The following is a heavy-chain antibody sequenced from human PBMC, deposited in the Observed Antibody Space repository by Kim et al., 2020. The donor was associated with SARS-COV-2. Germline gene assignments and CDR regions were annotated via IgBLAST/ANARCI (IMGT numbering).Heavy chain of an antibody. CDR3: AKSRPRDGYNLPYWYFDL. V-gene: IGHV1-69*13. Sequence: SVKVSCKASGGTFSSYAISWVRQAPGQGLEWMGGIIPIFGTANYAQKFQGRVTITADESTSTAYMELSSLRSEDTAVYYCAKSRPRDGYNLPYWYFDLWGRGTLVTVSS. D-gene: IGHD5-12*01. J-gene: IGHJ2*01. CDR1: GGTFSSYA. CDR2: IIPIFGTA.